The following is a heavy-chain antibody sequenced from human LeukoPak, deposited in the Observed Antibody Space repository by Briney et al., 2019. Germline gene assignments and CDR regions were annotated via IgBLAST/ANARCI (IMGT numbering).Heavy chain of an antibody. V-gene: IGHV4-59*01. D-gene: IGHD2-15*01. J-gene: IGHJ6*02. CDR1: GGSISSYY. CDR2: IYYSGST. CDR3: AREAAAAAGLRYYYYYGMDV. Sequence: SETLSLTCTVSGGSISSYYWSWIRQPPGKGLEWIGYIYYSGSTNYNPSLKSRVTISVDTSKNQFSLKLSSVTAADTAVYYCAREAAAAAGLRYYYYYGMDVWGQGATVTVSS.